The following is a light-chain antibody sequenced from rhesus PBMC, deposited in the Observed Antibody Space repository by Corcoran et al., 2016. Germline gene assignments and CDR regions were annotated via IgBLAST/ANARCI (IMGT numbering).Light chain of an antibody. CDR3: LQDYTPPLT. J-gene: IGKJ4*01. CDR2: KAS. Sequence: DIQMTQSPSSLSASVGDTVNISCRASQSISSWLDWYQQKPGKAPKLLIYKASNLQSGVPSRFRGSGSGTDFTLTISSLQPQDVATYYGLQDYTPPLTVGGGTKVEIK. V-gene: IGKV1-22*01. CDR1: QSISSW.